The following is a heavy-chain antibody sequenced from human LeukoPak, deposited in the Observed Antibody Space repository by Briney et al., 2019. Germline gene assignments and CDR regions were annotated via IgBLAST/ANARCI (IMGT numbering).Heavy chain of an antibody. Sequence: PGGSLRLSCAASGFTFSSYGMNWVRQAPGKRLEWVSYISSRSDSVYYADPVKGRFTISRDNAENSLYLQMNSLRDEDTAVYYCARAMRSGYDYWGQGTLVTVSS. CDR3: ARAMRSGYDY. CDR1: GFTFSSYG. D-gene: IGHD5-12*01. J-gene: IGHJ4*02. CDR2: ISSRSDSV. V-gene: IGHV3-48*02.